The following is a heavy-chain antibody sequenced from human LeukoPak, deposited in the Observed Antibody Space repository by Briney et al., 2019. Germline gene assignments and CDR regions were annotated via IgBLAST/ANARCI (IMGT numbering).Heavy chain of an antibody. D-gene: IGHD5-18*01. V-gene: IGHV3-30*18. J-gene: IGHJ3*02. Sequence: GGSLRLSCAASGLMFNSYGMHLVRQAPGKGLEWLTVISHDGSNKYYADSVKGRFTISRDNSKNTLYLQMNSLRPEDTALYHCAKVTGQLWLGPRAYDIWGQGTMVTVSS. CDR3: AKVTGQLWLGPRAYDI. CDR2: ISHDGSNK. CDR1: GLMFNSYG.